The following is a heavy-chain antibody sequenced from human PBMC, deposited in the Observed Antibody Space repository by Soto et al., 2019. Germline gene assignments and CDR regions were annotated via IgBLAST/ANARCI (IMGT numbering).Heavy chain of an antibody. CDR3: ARGGGRGYNELDP. Sequence: QVQLVQSGAEVKKPGASVKVSCKASGYTFTAYYMHWVRQAPGQGLEWMGWINPNSGGTYHAQNFQGRVTMTRDTSTTTAYMEWASRRSDDTAVYYCARGGGRGYNELDPWGHGTLVIVSS. CDR2: INPNSGGT. CDR1: GYTFTAYY. J-gene: IGHJ5*02. D-gene: IGHD5-12*01. V-gene: IGHV1-2*02.